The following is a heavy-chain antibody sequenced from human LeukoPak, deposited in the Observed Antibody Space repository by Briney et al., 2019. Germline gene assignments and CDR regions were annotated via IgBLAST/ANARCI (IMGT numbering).Heavy chain of an antibody. J-gene: IGHJ4*02. V-gene: IGHV3-48*04. CDR3: ARDFWSGYCDY. D-gene: IGHD3-3*01. CDR2: ISSSGSTI. CDR1: GFTFSSYA. Sequence: PGGSLRLSCAASGFTFSSYAMSWVRQAPGKGLEWVSYISSSGSTIYYADSVKGRFTISRDNAKNSLYLQMNSLRAEDTAVYYCARDFWSGYCDYWGQGTLVTVSS.